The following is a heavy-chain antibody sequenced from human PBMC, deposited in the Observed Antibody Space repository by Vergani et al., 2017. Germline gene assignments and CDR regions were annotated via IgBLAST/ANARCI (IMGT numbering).Heavy chain of an antibody. J-gene: IGHJ6*02. CDR1: GFTFNHYA. D-gene: IGHD5-12*01. CDR2: ISGSGGST. V-gene: IGHV3-23*01. CDR3: AKANPLNSGYDYLYYYHAMDV. Sequence: EVQLLESGGDLVQPGGSLRLSCAASGFTFNHYAMNWVRQAPGKGLEWVSGISGSGGSTYYAGSVKGRFTISRDSSKNTRYLQMNSLSAGDTAVYYCAKANPLNSGYDYLYYYHAMDVWGQGTTVTVSS.